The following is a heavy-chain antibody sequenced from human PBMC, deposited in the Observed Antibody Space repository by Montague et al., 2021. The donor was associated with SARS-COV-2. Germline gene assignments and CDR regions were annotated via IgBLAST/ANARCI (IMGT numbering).Heavy chain of an antibody. CDR1: GESFSGYY. CDR2: INHRGST. Sequence: SETLSFTCAVYGESFSGYYWTWIRQPPGKGLEWIGEINHRGSTKYNPSLKSRVTISVDTSKNQFSLRLSSVTAADTAVYYCARGHQGATMIVVVMVGEQYYFDYWGQGTLVTVSS. V-gene: IGHV4-34*01. D-gene: IGHD3-22*01. J-gene: IGHJ4*02. CDR3: ARGHQGATMIVVVMVGEQYYFDY.